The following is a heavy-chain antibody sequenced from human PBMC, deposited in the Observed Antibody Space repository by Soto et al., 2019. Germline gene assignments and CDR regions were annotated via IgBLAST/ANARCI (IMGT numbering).Heavy chain of an antibody. CDR1: GFTFSGSA. Sequence: GGSLRLSCAASGFTFSGSAMHWVRQASGKGLEWVGRIRSKANSYATAYAASVKGRFTISRDDSKNTAYLQMNSLKTEDTAVYYCTRHLDNIVVVTRPNTPWGQGTLVTVSS. J-gene: IGHJ5*02. CDR2: IRSKANSYAT. V-gene: IGHV3-73*01. D-gene: IGHD2-21*02. CDR3: TRHLDNIVVVTRPNTP.